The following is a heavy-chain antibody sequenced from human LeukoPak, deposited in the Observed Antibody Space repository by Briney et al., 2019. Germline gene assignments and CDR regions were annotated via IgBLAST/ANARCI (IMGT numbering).Heavy chain of an antibody. CDR1: GGSISSYY. Sequence: NPSETLSLTCTVSGGSISSYYWSWIRQPPGKGLEWIGSIHYSGSTTYNPSFKSRVTISVDTSKNQFSLKLSSVTAADTAVYYCARRLGGTSTGFDYWGQGTLVTVSS. J-gene: IGHJ4*02. V-gene: IGHV4-59*08. D-gene: IGHD2-2*01. CDR3: ARRLGGTSTGFDY. CDR2: IHYSGST.